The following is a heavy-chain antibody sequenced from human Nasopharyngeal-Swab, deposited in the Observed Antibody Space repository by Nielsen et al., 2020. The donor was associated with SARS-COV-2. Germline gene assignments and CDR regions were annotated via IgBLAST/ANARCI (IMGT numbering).Heavy chain of an antibody. J-gene: IGHJ6*03. V-gene: IGHV4-38-2*02. CDR1: GYSISSGYY. D-gene: IGHD5-18*01. CDR3: ARGKQPRRTYYYYMDV. Sequence: SETLSLTCTVSGYSISSGYYWGWIRQPPGKGLEWIGSIYHSGSTYYNPSLKSRVTISVDTSKNQFSLKLSSVTAADTAVYYCARGKQPRRTYYYYMDVWGKGTTVTVSS. CDR2: IYHSGST.